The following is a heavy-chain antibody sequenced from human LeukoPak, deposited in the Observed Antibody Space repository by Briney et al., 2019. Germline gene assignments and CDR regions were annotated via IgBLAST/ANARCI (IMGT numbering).Heavy chain of an antibody. J-gene: IGHJ4*02. V-gene: IGHV3-30*02. CDR2: IRYDGSNK. D-gene: IGHD3-22*01. CDR1: GFTFSSYG. Sequence: AGGSLRLSCAASGFTFSSYGMHWVRQAPGKGLEWVAFIRYDGSNKYYADSVKGRFTISRDNSKNTLYLQMNSLRAEDTAVYYCAKVRGYYDSSDHFDYWGQGTLVTVSS. CDR3: AKVRGYYDSSDHFDY.